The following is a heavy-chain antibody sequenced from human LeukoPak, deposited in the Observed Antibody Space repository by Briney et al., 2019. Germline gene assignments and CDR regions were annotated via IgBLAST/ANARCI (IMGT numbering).Heavy chain of an antibody. D-gene: IGHD1-26*01. CDR2: TYYRSKWYN. CDR3: AREGPNSGSYYWVNSAFDI. Sequence: TSQTLSLTCAISGDSVSSNSAAWNWIRQSPSRGLEWLGRTYYRSKWYNDYAVSVKSRITINPDTSKNQFSLQLNSVTPEDTAVYYCAREGPNSGSYYWVNSAFDIWGQGTMVTVSS. CDR1: GDSVSSNSAA. V-gene: IGHV6-1*01. J-gene: IGHJ3*02.